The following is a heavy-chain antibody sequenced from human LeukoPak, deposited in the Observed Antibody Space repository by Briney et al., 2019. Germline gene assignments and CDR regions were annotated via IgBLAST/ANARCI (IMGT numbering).Heavy chain of an antibody. Sequence: PGGSLRLSCAASGFTFDDYAMHWVRQAPGKGLEWVSGISWNSGSIGYADSVKGRFTISRDNAKNSLYLQMNSLRAEDTAVYYCARIRRDGYNYPLDYWGQGTLVTVSS. CDR2: ISWNSGSI. J-gene: IGHJ4*02. D-gene: IGHD5-24*01. CDR3: ARIRRDGYNYPLDY. V-gene: IGHV3-9*01. CDR1: GFTFDDYA.